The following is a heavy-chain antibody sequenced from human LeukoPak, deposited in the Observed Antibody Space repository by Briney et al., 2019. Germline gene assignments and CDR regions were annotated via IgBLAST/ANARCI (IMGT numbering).Heavy chain of an antibody. V-gene: IGHV3-21*01. Sequence: GGSLRLSCAASGFTFSSYSMNWVRQAPGKGLEWVSSISSSSSYIYYADSVKGRFTISRDNAKNSLYLQMNSLRAEDTAVYYCARDYHDSSGHDAFDIWGQGTMVTVSS. CDR1: GFTFSSYS. CDR3: ARDYHDSSGHDAFDI. D-gene: IGHD3-22*01. J-gene: IGHJ3*02. CDR2: ISSSSSYI.